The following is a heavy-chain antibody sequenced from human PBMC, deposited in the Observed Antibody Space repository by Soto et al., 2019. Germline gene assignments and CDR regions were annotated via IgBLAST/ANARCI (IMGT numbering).Heavy chain of an antibody. V-gene: IGHV4-34*01. CDR2: INHSGST. Sequence: QVQLQQWGAGLLKPSETLSLTCAVYGGSFSGYYWSWIRQPPGKGLEWIVEINHSGSTNYNPSLKSRGTISVDTSKNQFSLKLSSVTAADTAVYYCARGPFPYYDFWSGYYQAGFDYWGQGTLVTVSS. CDR3: ARGPFPYYDFWSGYYQAGFDY. CDR1: GGSFSGYY. J-gene: IGHJ4*02. D-gene: IGHD3-3*01.